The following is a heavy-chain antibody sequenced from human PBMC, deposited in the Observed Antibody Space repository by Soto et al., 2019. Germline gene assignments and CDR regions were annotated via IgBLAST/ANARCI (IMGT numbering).Heavy chain of an antibody. D-gene: IGHD1-1*01. V-gene: IGHV1-69*13. CDR1: GGSFTYT. CDR2: IIPIFGTT. J-gene: IGHJ6*04. CDR3: ARLHRHGTYGMDV. Sequence: ASVKVSCKASGGSFTYTLSWVRQAPGQGLEWMGGIIPIFGTTNYAQKFQGRITMTADESTKTAYMELSTLRSEDTAVYYCARLHRHGTYGMDVWGEGTTVIVSS.